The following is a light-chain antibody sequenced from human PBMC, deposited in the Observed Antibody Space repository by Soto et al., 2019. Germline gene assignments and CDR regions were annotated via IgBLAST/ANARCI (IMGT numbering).Light chain of an antibody. CDR3: QQRSNSPIT. CDR1: QSVSSY. V-gene: IGKV3-11*01. Sequence: EIVLSQSPATLSLSPGERATISCRASQSVSSYLAWYQQKPGQAPRLLIYDASNRATGIPAMFSGSGSGTDFTLTISSLEPEDCAVYYCQQRSNSPITFGQGTRLEIK. CDR2: DAS. J-gene: IGKJ5*01.